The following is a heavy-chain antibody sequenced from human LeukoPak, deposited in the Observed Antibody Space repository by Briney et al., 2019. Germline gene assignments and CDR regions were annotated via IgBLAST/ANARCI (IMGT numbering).Heavy chain of an antibody. CDR2: ISAYNGNT. J-gene: IGHJ4*02. CDR3: ARDTFRRVVGASGTLDY. V-gene: IGHV1-18*01. CDR1: GYTFTSYG. D-gene: IGHD1-26*01. Sequence: EASVKVSCKASGYTFTSYGISWVRQAPGQGLEWMGWISAYNGNTNYAQKLQGRVTMTTDTSTSTAYMELSRLRSDDTAVYYCARDTFRRVVGASGTLDYWGQETLVTVSS.